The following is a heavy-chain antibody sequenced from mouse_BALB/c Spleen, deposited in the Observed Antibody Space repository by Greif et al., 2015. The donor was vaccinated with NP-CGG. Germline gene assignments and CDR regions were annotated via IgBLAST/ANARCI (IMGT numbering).Heavy chain of an antibody. CDR1: GYSFTSYY. V-gene: IGHV1-66*01. Sequence: QVQLQQSGPELVKPGASVKISCKASGYSFTSYYIHWVKQRPGQGLEWIGWIFPGSGNTKYNEKFKGKATLTADTSSSTAYMQLSSLTSEDSAVYFCASLDSSGRGYYWGQGTTLTVSS. D-gene: IGHD3-2*01. J-gene: IGHJ2*01. CDR3: ASLDSSGRGYY. CDR2: IFPGSGNT.